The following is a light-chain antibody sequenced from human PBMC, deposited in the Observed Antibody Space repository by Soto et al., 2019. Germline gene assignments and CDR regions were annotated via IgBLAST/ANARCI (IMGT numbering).Light chain of an antibody. CDR3: LQDYNSPYT. CDR2: GAS. CDR1: QGIRND. V-gene: IGKV1-6*01. J-gene: IGKJ2*01. Sequence: AIQMTQSPSSLSASVGDRVTITCRASQGIRNDLNWYQQKPGKAPKLLIYGASSLQSGVPPRFSGSGSGTDFTLTISSLQPEDFATYYCLQDYNSPYTFGQGTKLEIK.